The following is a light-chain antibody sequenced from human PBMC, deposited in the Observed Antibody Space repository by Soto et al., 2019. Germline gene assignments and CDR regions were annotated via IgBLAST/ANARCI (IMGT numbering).Light chain of an antibody. Sequence: QSALTQPASVSGSPGQSITISCTGTSSDVGRYKLVSWYQQHPGKAPKLMIYEVSNRPSGVSNRFSGSKSGNTASLTISGLQAEDEADYYCSSYTTSTTLIFGGGTKVNVL. CDR1: SSDVGRYKL. CDR2: EVS. V-gene: IGLV2-14*01. CDR3: SSYTTSTTLI. J-gene: IGLJ2*01.